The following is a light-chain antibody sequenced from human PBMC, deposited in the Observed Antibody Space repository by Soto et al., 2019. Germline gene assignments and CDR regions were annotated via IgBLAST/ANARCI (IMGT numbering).Light chain of an antibody. V-gene: IGKV3-15*01. CDR3: QHFNNWPPELT. J-gene: IGKJ4*01. CDR2: GAS. Sequence: ELVMTQSPATLSVSPGERATLSCRASQSITNNLAWYQQRPGQAPRLLIYGASTRATGVPARFSGSGSGTEFTLPISSLQSEDFATYYCQHFNNWPPELTFGGGTKVEIK. CDR1: QSITNN.